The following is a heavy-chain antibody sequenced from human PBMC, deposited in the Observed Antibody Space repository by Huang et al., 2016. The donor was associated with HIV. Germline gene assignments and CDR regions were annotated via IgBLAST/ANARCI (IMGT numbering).Heavy chain of an antibody. J-gene: IGHJ4*02. CDR3: ARRLRYYYGSGRTSGYFDY. CDR1: GLTFSSYW. D-gene: IGHD3-10*01. Sequence: EVQLVESGGGLVQPGGSLRLSCTASGLTFSSYWMRWVRQGPGKGLEGVANIKQDGSEKYYVDSVKGRVSSSRDNAKNSLYLQMNSLRAEDTAVYYCARRLRYYYGSGRTSGYFDYWGQGTLVTVSS. V-gene: IGHV3-7*01. CDR2: IKQDGSEK.